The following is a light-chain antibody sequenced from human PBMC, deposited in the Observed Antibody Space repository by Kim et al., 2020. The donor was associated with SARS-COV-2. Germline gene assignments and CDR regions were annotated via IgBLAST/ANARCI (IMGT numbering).Light chain of an antibody. CDR1: QDISNY. J-gene: IGKJ4*01. V-gene: IGKV1-33*01. CDR3: QQDDYLPLT. Sequence: DIQMTQSPSSLSASVGDRVTITCQASQDISNYLNWYQQKPGKAPKLLIYDASNLETGVPSRFSGSGSGTDFTFSISSLQPEDIATYYCQQDDYLPLTFGGGTKVDI. CDR2: DAS.